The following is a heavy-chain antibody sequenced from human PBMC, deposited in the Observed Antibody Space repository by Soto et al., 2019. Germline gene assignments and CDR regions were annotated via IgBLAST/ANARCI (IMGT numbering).Heavy chain of an antibody. D-gene: IGHD1-26*01. Sequence: QVQLVESGGGVVQPGRSLRLSCAASGFTFSSYGMHWVRQAPGKGLEWVAVIWYDGSNKYYADSVKGRFTISRDNSKNTLYLQMNSLRAEDTAVYYCARDGGVGAGSYYSPDYYYGMDVWGQGTTVTVSS. CDR3: ARDGGVGAGSYYSPDYYYGMDV. V-gene: IGHV3-33*01. CDR2: IWYDGSNK. J-gene: IGHJ6*02. CDR1: GFTFSSYG.